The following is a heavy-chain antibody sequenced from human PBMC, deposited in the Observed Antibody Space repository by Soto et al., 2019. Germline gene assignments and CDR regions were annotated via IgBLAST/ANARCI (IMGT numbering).Heavy chain of an antibody. V-gene: IGHV1-2*02. CDR2: INPNSGGT. Sequence: ASVKVSCKASGYTFTGYYMHWVRQAPGQGLEWMGWINPNSGGTNYAQKFQGRVTMTRDTSISTAYMELSRLRSDDTAVHYCARDLNYGPEDIVVVPAAIVYYYGMDVWGQGTTVTVSS. D-gene: IGHD2-2*01. CDR1: GYTFTGYY. J-gene: IGHJ6*02. CDR3: ARDLNYGPEDIVVVPAAIVYYYGMDV.